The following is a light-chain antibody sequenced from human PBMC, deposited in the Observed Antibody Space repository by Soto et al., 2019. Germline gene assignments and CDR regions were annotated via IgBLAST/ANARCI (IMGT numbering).Light chain of an antibody. V-gene: IGLV1-47*01. CDR3: AAWDDSLSGL. J-gene: IGLJ2*01. Sequence: QSVLTQPPSASGTPGQRVTISCSGSNSNIGNNYVYWYQQFPGTAPKLLIYKNDQRPSGVPDRFSGSKSGTSASLAISGLRSEDEANYYCAAWDDSLSGLFGGGTQLNVL. CDR1: NSNIGNNY. CDR2: KND.